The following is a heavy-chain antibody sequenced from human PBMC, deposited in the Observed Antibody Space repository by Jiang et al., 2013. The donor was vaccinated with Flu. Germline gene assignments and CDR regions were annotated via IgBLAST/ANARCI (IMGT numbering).Heavy chain of an antibody. Sequence: WVAPGPGTKGLSGWDGSTLAMVNTKYSQKFQGRVTITRDTSASTAYMELSSLRSEDTAVYYCARELLTTIFGVVHNWFDPWGQGTLVTVSS. V-gene: IGHV1-3*01. CDR2: STLAMVNT. CDR3: ARELLTTIFGVVHNWFDP. J-gene: IGHJ5*02. D-gene: IGHD3-3*01.